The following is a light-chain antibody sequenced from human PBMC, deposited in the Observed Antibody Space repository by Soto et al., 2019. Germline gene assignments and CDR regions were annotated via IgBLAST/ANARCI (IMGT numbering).Light chain of an antibody. J-gene: IGKJ5*01. Sequence: DIGMTQSPSSLSASVGDRVTITCRASQNIITYLNWYQQKPGQAPKFLIYAASSLQSGVPSRFSGRGYGTDFTLTITSLQPEDFATYYCQQANSFPITFGQGTRLEIK. V-gene: IGKV1-39*01. CDR2: AAS. CDR3: QQANSFPIT. CDR1: QNIITY.